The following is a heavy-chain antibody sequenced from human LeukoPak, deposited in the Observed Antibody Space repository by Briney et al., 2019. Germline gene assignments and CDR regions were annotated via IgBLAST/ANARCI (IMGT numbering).Heavy chain of an antibody. CDR2: INPSGGST. CDR3: ARVAAAGNFDY. D-gene: IGHD6-13*01. V-gene: IGHV1-46*01. Sequence: GASVKVSCKASGYTFTSYYMHWVRQAPGQGLEWIGIINPSGGSTSYAQKFQGRVTMTRDTSTSTVYMELSSLRSEDTAVYYCARVAAAGNFDYWGQGTLVTVSS. CDR1: GYTFTSYY. J-gene: IGHJ4*02.